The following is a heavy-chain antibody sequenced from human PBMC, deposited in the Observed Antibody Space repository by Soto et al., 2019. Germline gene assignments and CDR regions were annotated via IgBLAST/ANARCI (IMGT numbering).Heavy chain of an antibody. Sequence: SGPTLVKPTQTLTLTCTFSGFSLSTSGVGVGWIRQPPGKALEWLALIYWDDDKRYSPSLKSRLTITKDTPKNQVVLTMTNMDPVDTATYYCAHSRVGWFGELFLGGGCNWFDPWGQGTLVTVSS. CDR1: GFSLSTSGVG. J-gene: IGHJ5*02. CDR3: AHSRVGWFGELFLGGGCNWFDP. V-gene: IGHV2-5*02. CDR2: IYWDDDK. D-gene: IGHD3-10*01.